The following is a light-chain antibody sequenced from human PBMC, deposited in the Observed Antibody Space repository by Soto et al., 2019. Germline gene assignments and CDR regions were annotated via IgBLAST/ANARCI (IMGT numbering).Light chain of an antibody. J-gene: IGKJ1*01. Sequence: EIVLTQSPGTLSLSPGDRATLFCRASQSLSVSYIAWYQQKPGQAPRLLIYSTSTRAAGIPDRFTGRGSGTHFTLAISRLEPEDFAVYYCHQFGDSPQTFGQGTTVEV. CDR1: QSLSVSY. CDR3: HQFGDSPQT. CDR2: STS. V-gene: IGKV3-20*01.